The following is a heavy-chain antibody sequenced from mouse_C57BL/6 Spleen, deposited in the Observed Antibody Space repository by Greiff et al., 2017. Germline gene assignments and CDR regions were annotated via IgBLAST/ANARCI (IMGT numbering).Heavy chain of an antibody. CDR1: GYTFTDYY. V-gene: IGHV1-26*01. CDR3: ARSTITTVKDY. Sequence: VQLQQSGPELVKPGASVKISCKASGYTFTDYYMNWVKQSHGKSLEWIGDINPNNGGTSYNQKFKGKATLTVDTSSSTAYMELSSLTSEDSAVYYCARSTITTVKDYWGQGTTLTVSA. CDR2: INPNNGGT. D-gene: IGHD1-1*01. J-gene: IGHJ2*01.